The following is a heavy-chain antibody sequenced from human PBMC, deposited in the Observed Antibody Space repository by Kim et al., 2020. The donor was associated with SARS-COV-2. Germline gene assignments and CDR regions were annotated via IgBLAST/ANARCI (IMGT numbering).Heavy chain of an antibody. CDR3: ARDPAFGSKYYFDY. V-gene: IGHV4-4*07. CDR1: GGSISSYY. J-gene: IGHJ4*02. D-gene: IGHD3-16*01. Sequence: SETLSLTCTVSGGSISSYYWSWIRQPAGKGLEWIGRIYTSGSTNYNPSLKSRVTMSVDTSKNQFSLKLSSVTAADTAVYYCARDPAFGSKYYFDYWGQGTLVTVSS. CDR2: IYTSGST.